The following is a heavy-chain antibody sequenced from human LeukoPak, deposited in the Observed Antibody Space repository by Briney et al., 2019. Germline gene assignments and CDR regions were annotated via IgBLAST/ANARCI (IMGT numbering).Heavy chain of an antibody. J-gene: IGHJ5*02. Sequence: SETLSLTCAVYGGSFIGYDWTWIRQPPGKGLEWIGEINHSGGTNYNPSLKSRVTISVDTYTNQFSLKLSSVTAADTAVYYCASLARGGNWFDPWGQGTLVTVSS. V-gene: IGHV4-34*01. CDR2: INHSGGT. D-gene: IGHD6-6*01. CDR3: ASLARGGNWFDP. CDR1: GGSFIGYD.